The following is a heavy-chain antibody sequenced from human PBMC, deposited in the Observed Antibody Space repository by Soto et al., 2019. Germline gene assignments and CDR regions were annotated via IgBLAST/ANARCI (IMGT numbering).Heavy chain of an antibody. CDR1: GGSISSYY. Sequence: SETLSLTCTVSGGSISSYYWSWIRQPPGKGLEWIGYIYYSGSTNYNPSLKSRVTISVDTSKNQFSLQLSSVTAADTAVYYCARSITFFGVVPGSFDIWGQGTMVTVSS. J-gene: IGHJ3*02. V-gene: IGHV4-59*08. D-gene: IGHD3-3*01. CDR3: ARSITFFGVVPGSFDI. CDR2: IYYSGST.